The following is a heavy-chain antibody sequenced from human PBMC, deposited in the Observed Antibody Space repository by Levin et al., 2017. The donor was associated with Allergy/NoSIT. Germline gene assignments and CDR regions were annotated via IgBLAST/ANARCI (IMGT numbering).Heavy chain of an antibody. CDR3: ARGDARELDKALAFDI. J-gene: IGHJ3*02. Sequence: ASVKVSCKASGYTFTSYYMHWVRQAPGQGLEWMGIINPSGGSTSYAQKFKGRVTMTRDTSTSTVYMELSSLRSEDTAVYYCARGDARELDKALAFDIWGQGTMVTVSS. CDR1: GYTFTSYY. CDR2: INPSGGST. V-gene: IGHV1-46*01. D-gene: IGHD1-26*01.